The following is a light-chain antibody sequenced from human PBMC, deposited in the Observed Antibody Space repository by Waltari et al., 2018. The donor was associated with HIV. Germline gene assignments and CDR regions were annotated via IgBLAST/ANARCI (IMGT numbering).Light chain of an antibody. J-gene: IGLJ2*01. CDR1: ELGDKY. CDR3: QAWDSSTVV. CDR2: HDI. Sequence: SYELTQPPSVSVSPGPTATITCSGDELGDKYACWYQQKPGQSPVLVIYHDIQRPSGIPERFSGSNSGNTATLTISGTQAMDEADYYCQAWDSSTVVFGGGTKLTVL. V-gene: IGLV3-1*01.